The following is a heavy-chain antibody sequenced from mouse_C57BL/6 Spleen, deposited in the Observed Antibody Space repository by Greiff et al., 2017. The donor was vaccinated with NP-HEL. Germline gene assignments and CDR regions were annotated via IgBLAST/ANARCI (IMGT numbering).Heavy chain of an antibody. CDR2: IHPNSGST. Sequence: QVQLQQPGAELVKPGASVKLSCKASGYTFTSYWMHWVKQRPGQGLEWIGMIHPNSGSTNYNEKFKSKATLTVDKSSSTAYMQLSSEKSEDYAVYYGEREYGRSRALFAYWGQGTLVTVAA. V-gene: IGHV1-64*01. CDR1: GYTFTSYW. J-gene: IGHJ3*01. CDR3: EREYGRSRALFAY. D-gene: IGHD1-1*01.